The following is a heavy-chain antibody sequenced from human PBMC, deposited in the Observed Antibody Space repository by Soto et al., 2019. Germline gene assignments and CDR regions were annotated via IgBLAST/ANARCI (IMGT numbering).Heavy chain of an antibody. Sequence: GGSLRLSCAASGFTFSNYGMHWVRQAPGKGLEWVSAIGTAGDTYYPGSVKGRFTISRENAKNSLYLQMNSLRAGDTAVYYCARAGIAVAGNNAFDIWDQGTMVTVSS. D-gene: IGHD6-19*01. V-gene: IGHV3-13*01. J-gene: IGHJ3*02. CDR2: IGTAGDT. CDR3: ARAGIAVAGNNAFDI. CDR1: GFTFSNYG.